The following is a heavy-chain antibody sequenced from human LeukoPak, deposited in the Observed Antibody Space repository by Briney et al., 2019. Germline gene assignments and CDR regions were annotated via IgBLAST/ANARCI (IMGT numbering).Heavy chain of an antibody. Sequence: GGSLRLSCAASGFTFSSYAMNWVRQAPGKGLEWVSGISGSGSSTYYADSVKGRFTISRDNSKSTLYLQMNSLRAEDTAVYYCAKDRHAPGRYCSSTICFPFDPWGQGTLVTASS. J-gene: IGHJ5*02. CDR2: ISGSGSST. CDR1: GFTFSSYA. CDR3: AKDRHAPGRYCSSTICFPFDP. V-gene: IGHV3-23*01. D-gene: IGHD2-2*01.